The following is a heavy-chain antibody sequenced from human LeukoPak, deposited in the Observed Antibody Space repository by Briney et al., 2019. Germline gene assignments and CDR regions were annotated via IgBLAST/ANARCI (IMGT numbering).Heavy chain of an antibody. Sequence: SETLSLTCTVSGGSISSYYWSWIRQPPGKGLEWIGYIYYSGSTNYNPSLKGRVTISVDTSKNQFSLKLSSVTAADTAVYYCARGTRVYYYDSSGYPRFDPWGQGTLVTVSS. V-gene: IGHV4-59*01. CDR2: IYYSGST. J-gene: IGHJ5*02. D-gene: IGHD3-22*01. CDR1: GGSISSYY. CDR3: ARGTRVYYYDSSGYPRFDP.